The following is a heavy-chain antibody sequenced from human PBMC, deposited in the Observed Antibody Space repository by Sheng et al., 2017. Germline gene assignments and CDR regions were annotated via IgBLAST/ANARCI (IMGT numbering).Heavy chain of an antibody. V-gene: IGHV4-59*11. CDR2: IYYDGST. D-gene: IGHD5-12*01. CDR3: AKERGYSGYGNYFYMDV. CDR1: GGSISSHY. J-gene: IGHJ6*03. Sequence: QVQLQESGPGLVKPSETLSLTCTVSGGSISSHYWSWIRQPPGKGLEWIGYIYYDGSTNYNPSLKSRVTILLDTSKNQLSLKLSSVTAADTAVYYCAKERGYSGYGNYFYMDVWGKGTTVTVSS.